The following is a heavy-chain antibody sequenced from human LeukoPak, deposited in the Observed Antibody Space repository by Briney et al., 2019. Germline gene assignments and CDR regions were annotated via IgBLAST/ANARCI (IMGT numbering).Heavy chain of an antibody. V-gene: IGHV3-53*01. CDR2: LYNGGTT. J-gene: IGHJ4*02. CDR3: AREPGTDYRKYYFDY. Sequence: GGSLRLSCAASGFTVSSYYMSWVRQAPDMGLEWVSVLYNGGTTYYADSVKGRFTISRDNSKNTVYLQMDSLRAEDTAVYYCAREPGTDYRKYYFDYWGQGTLSPSPQ. CDR1: GFTVSSYY. D-gene: IGHD3/OR15-3a*01.